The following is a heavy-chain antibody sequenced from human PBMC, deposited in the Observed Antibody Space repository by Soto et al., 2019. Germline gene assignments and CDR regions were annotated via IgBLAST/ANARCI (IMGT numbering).Heavy chain of an antibody. Sequence: SDTLSLTCTVSGGSISSYYWSWIRQPPGKGLEWIGYIYYSGSTNYNPSLKSRVTISVDTSKNQFSLKLTSATAADTAVYYCARGRDGLDYWGQGTLVTVSS. CDR2: IYYSGST. CDR3: ARGRDGLDY. J-gene: IGHJ4*02. CDR1: GGSISSYY. V-gene: IGHV4-59*01.